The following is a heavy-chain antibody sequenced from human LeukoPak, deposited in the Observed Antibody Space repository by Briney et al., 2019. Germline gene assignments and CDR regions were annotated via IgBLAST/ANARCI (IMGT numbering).Heavy chain of an antibody. V-gene: IGHV1-2*02. J-gene: IGHJ4*02. D-gene: IGHD4-17*01. CDR2: INPNNGGT. CDR3: AKAMTTVTRRPDY. CDR1: GYNFPGYY. Sequence: ASVKVSCKASGYNFPGYYMHWVRQAPGQGLEWMGWINPNNGGTKYEQKFQGRVSMTRNTSISTAYMELSRLTSDDTAVYFCAKAMTTVTRRPDYWGQGTLVTVSS.